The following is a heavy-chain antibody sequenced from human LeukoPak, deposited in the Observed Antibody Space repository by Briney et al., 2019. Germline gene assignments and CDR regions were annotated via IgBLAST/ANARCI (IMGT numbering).Heavy chain of an antibody. CDR1: GFTFRTYG. J-gene: IGHJ3*02. Sequence: GGSLRLSCAASGFTFRTYGMHWVRQAPGKGLVWVSRIHNDGSSTSYADSVKGRFTISRDNAKNTLYLQMNSLRAEDTAVYYCARDLGYYYYDSSGYYGDAFDIWGQGTMVTVSS. V-gene: IGHV3-74*01. CDR2: IHNDGSST. D-gene: IGHD3-22*01. CDR3: ARDLGYYYYDSSGYYGDAFDI.